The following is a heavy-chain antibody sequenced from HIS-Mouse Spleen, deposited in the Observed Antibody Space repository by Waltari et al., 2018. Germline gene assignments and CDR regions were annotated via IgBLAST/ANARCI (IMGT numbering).Heavy chain of an antibody. CDR3: ARLVTTSLFDY. CDR1: GYSISSGYY. V-gene: IGHV4-38-2*02. D-gene: IGHD2-21*02. J-gene: IGHJ4*02. Sequence: QVQLQESGPGLVKPSETLSLTCTVSGYSISSGYYWGWIRQPPGKGLEWIGGIYHSGGTYYNPSLKSRVTISVDTSKNQFSLKLSSVTAADTAVYYCARLVTTSLFDYWGQGTLVTVSS. CDR2: IYHSGGT.